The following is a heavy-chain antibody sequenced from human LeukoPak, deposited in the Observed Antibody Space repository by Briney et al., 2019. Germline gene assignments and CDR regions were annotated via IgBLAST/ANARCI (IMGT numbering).Heavy chain of an antibody. CDR3: ARDLDYGDRFDY. D-gene: IGHD4-17*01. J-gene: IGHJ4*02. CDR2: INHSGST. Sequence: PSETLSLTCAVYGGSFSGYYWSWIRQPPGKGLEWIGEINHSGSTNYNPSLKSRVTISVGTSKNQFSLKLSSVTAADTAVYYCARDLDYGDRFDYWGQGTLVTVSS. CDR1: GGSFSGYY. V-gene: IGHV4-34*01.